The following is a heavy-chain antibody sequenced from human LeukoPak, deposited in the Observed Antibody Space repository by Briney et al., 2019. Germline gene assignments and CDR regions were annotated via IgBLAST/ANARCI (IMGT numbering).Heavy chain of an antibody. CDR1: GYTFTSYG. CDR3: ARISIPHLYYDILTGYYTFDY. V-gene: IGHV1-18*01. CDR2: ISVYNGNT. D-gene: IGHD3-9*01. J-gene: IGHJ4*02. Sequence: GASVKVSCKASGYTFTSYGISWVRQAPGQGLEWMGWISVYNGNTNYAQKLQGRVTMTTDTSTSTAYMELRSLRSDDTAVYYCARISIPHLYYDILTGYYTFDYWGQGTLVTVSS.